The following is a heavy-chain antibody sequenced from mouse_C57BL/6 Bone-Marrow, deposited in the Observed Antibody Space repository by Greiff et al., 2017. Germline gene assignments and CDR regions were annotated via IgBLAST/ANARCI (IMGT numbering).Heavy chain of an antibody. V-gene: IGHV14-4*01. D-gene: IGHD1-2*01. CDR1: GFNIKDDY. CDR2: IDPENGDT. J-gene: IGHJ4*01. Sequence: EVQLQQSGAELVRPGASVKLSCTASGFNIKDDYMHWVKQRPEQGLEWIGWIDPENGDTEYASKFQGKATITADTSSNTAYLQLSSLPSEDTAVYYCTSFLDYAMDYWGQGTAVTVSS. CDR3: TSFLDYAMDY.